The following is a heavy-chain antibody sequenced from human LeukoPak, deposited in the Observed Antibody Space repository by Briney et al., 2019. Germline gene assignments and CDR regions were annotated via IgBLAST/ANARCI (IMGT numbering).Heavy chain of an antibody. D-gene: IGHD2-21*02. CDR2: IMQDGSVQ. CDR3: ARDYTATGGMDV. J-gene: IGHJ6*02. V-gene: IGHV3-7*01. CDR1: GFTFSRYW. Sequence: GGSLRLSCAASGFTFSRYWMNWVRQAPGKGLEWAANIMQDGSVQHYVDSVKGRFTISRDNAKNSLYLQMNSLRAEDTALYYCARDYTATGGMDVWGQGTTVTVS.